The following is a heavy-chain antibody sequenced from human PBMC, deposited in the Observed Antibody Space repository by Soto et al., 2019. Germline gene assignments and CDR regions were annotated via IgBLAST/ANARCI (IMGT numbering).Heavy chain of an antibody. CDR3: ARYKGDTRLFDP. CDR2: MYHSGTT. Sequence: QVQLQESGPGLVKPSETLSLTCTVSGDSITSAGYYWSWIRQHPGKGLEWFGYMYHSGTTYYNPSLSSRVNISVDTSKNQFSLKLTSVTAADTAMYYCARYKGDTRLFDPWGRGTLVTVSS. V-gene: IGHV4-31*03. J-gene: IGHJ5*02. CDR1: GDSITSAGYY. D-gene: IGHD3-22*01.